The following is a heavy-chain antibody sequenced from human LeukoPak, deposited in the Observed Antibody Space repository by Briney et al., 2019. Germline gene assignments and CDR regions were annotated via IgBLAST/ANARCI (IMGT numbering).Heavy chain of an antibody. CDR3: ARARYCSGGSCYAEY. CDR2: IYPGDSDT. Sequence: LGESLKISCKGSGYSFTTYWIGWVRQLPGKGLEFMGIIYPGDSDTRYSPSFQGQVTISADNSISTAYLQWSSLKASDTAMYYCARARYCSGGSCYAEYWGQGTLVTVSS. V-gene: IGHV5-51*01. D-gene: IGHD2-15*01. J-gene: IGHJ4*02. CDR1: GYSFTTYW.